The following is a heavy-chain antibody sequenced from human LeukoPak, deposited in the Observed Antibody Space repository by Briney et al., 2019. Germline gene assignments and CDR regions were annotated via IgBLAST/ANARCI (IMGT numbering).Heavy chain of an antibody. J-gene: IGHJ4*02. CDR3: ARGGAARPPDY. V-gene: IGHV3-43D*03. Sequence: PGGSLRLSCAASGFTFDDYAMHWVRQAPGKGLECVSLISWDGDSTYYADSVKGRFTISRDNAKNSLYLQMNSLRAEDTAVYYCARGGAARPPDYWGQGTLVTVSS. CDR1: GFTFDDYA. CDR2: ISWDGDST. D-gene: IGHD6-6*01.